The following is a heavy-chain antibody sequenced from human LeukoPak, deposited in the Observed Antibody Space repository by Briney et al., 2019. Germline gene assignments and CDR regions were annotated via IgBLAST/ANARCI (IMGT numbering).Heavy chain of an antibody. Sequence: NPSETLSLTCTVSGGSISSYYWSWIRQPPGKGLEWIGYIYYSGSTNYNPSLKSRVTISVDTSKNQFSLKLSSVTAADTAVHYCAKLIVGAAYFDYWGQGTLVTVSS. J-gene: IGHJ4*02. CDR1: GGSISSYY. CDR3: AKLIVGAAYFDY. CDR2: IYYSGST. D-gene: IGHD1-26*01. V-gene: IGHV4-59*01.